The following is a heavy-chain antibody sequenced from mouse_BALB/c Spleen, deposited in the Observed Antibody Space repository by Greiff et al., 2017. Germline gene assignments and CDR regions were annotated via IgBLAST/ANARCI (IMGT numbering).Heavy chain of an antibody. V-gene: IGHV6-6*02. J-gene: IGHJ4*01. CDR3: TRVPGNYEREYAMDY. CDR2: IRLKSNNYAT. D-gene: IGHD2-1*01. Sequence: EVMLVESGGGLVQPGGSMKLSCVASGFTFSNYWMNWVRQSPEKGLEWVAEIRLKSNNYATHYAESVKGRFTISRDDSKSSVYLQMNNLRAEDTGIYYCTRVPGNYEREYAMDYWGQGTSVTVSS. CDR1: GFTFSNYW.